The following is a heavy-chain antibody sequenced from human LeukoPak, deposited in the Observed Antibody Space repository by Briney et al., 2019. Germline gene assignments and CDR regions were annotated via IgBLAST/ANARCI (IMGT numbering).Heavy chain of an antibody. J-gene: IGHJ6*02. CDR1: GFTFEDDG. D-gene: IGHD2-15*01. CDR2: INWSGGST. Sequence: GGSLRLSCAASGFTFEDDGMSWVRQVPGKGLEWVSGINWSGGSTGYADSVKGRFTISRDNAKNSLCLQMNSLRAEDMALYSCVRIGGGYCRGGSCYSMKLDFYYDALDVWGQGTTVTVSS. V-gene: IGHV3-20*04. CDR3: VRIGGGYCRGGSCYSMKLDFYYDALDV.